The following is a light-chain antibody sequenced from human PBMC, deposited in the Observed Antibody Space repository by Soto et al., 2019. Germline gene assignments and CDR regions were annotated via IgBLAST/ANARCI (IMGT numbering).Light chain of an antibody. CDR3: QQYFSYPLT. Sequence: DIQMTQSPSTLSASVGDRVIITRRASQSPGTWMAWYQQKPGTAPVLLIYDVSKLESGVPSRFSGRASGTEFTLTISSLQPDDFATYYCQQYFSYPLTFGGGTKVEIK. CDR2: DVS. J-gene: IGKJ4*01. V-gene: IGKV1-5*01. CDR1: QSPGTW.